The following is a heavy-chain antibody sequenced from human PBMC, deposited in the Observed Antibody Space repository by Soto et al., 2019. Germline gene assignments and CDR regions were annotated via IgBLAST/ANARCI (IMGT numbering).Heavy chain of an antibody. J-gene: IGHJ4*02. CDR2: IYYSGST. D-gene: IGHD3-22*01. Sequence: SETLSLTCTVSGGSISSAYWSWIRQPPGKGLEWIGYIYYSGSTNYNPSLKSRVTISVDTSKNQFSLKLSSVTAADTAVYYCAREAQVKSSGWSPGYHYDSSGLISNWGQGTLVTVSS. V-gene: IGHV4-59*01. CDR3: AREAQVKSSGWSPGYHYDSSGLISN. CDR1: GGSISSAY.